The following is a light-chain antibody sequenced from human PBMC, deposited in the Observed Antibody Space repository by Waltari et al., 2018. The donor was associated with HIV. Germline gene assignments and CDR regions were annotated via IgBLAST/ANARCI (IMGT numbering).Light chain of an antibody. CDR2: SNN. V-gene: IGLV1-44*01. CDR3: AAWHDSLNGSWV. CDR1: SSKIGSNT. J-gene: IGLJ3*02. Sequence: QSVLTQPPSASGTPGQRVTISCSGSSSKIGSNTVNWYQQLPGTAPKLLIYSNNPRPSGVPDRFSGSKSGTSASRAISGLQSEDEADYYCAAWHDSLNGSWVFGGGTKLTVL.